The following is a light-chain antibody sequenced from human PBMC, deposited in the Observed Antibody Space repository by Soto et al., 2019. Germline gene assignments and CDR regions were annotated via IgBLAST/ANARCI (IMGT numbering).Light chain of an antibody. CDR2: DAS. J-gene: IGKJ5*01. CDR1: QTVNTY. CDR3: QQYESLPLT. Sequence: DIQMTQSPSSLSSSIGDRVTSTCRASQTVNTYLHWYQQKPGKAPKLLIYDASDLETGVPSRFSGSGSGTGFTFTISSLQPEDFATYYCQQYESLPLTFGQGTRLEI. V-gene: IGKV1-33*01.